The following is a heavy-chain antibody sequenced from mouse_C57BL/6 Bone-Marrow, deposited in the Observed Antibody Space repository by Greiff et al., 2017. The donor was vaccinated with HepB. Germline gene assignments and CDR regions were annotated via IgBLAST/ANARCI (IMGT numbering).Heavy chain of an antibody. Sequence: QVQLQQSGAELVRPGASVTLSCKASGYTFTDYDMHWVKQTPVHGLEWIGAIDPETGGTAYNQKFKGKAILTADKSSSTAYMELRSLTSEDSAVYYCTRDGSSPAWFAYWGQGTLVTVSA. CDR1: GYTFTDYD. D-gene: IGHD1-1*01. J-gene: IGHJ3*01. V-gene: IGHV1-15*01. CDR2: IDPETGGT. CDR3: TRDGSSPAWFAY.